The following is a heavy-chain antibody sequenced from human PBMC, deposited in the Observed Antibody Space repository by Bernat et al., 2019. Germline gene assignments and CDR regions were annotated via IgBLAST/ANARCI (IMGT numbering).Heavy chain of an antibody. Sequence: QVQLVQSGAEVKKPGASVKVSCKASGYTFTNYGISWVRQAPGQGLEWLGWISGYNGNTNYAQKLQGRVTMTTDTSTSTAYMDLRSLRSVDTAVYYCMTIAARPPGDYWGQGTLVTVSS. CDR2: ISGYNGNT. CDR1: GYTFTNYG. V-gene: IGHV1-18*01. CDR3: MTIAARPPGDY. D-gene: IGHD6-6*01. J-gene: IGHJ4*02.